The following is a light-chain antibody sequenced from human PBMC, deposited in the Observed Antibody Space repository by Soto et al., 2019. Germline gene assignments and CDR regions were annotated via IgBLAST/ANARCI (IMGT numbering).Light chain of an antibody. CDR1: QSVSSN. V-gene: IGKV3-15*01. J-gene: IGKJ3*01. Sequence: EIVMTQSPATLSVSPGERATLSCRASQSVSSNLAWYQQKPGQAPRLLIYGASTRATGIPARFSGSGSGTEFILTLSSLQSEDFEVYYCQNDFTFGPGTKVDIK. CDR2: GAS. CDR3: QNDFT.